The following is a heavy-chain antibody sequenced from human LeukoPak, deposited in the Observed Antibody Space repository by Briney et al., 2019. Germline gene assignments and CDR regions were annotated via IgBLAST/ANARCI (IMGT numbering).Heavy chain of an antibody. CDR1: GFTFSSYG. D-gene: IGHD3-10*01. Sequence: PGGSLRLSCAASGFTFSSYGMHWVRQAPGKGLEWVAGIWFDGSNEYYADSVKGRFTIFRDNSKKMSYVQMNSLRAEDTAVYYCARDPAGVRGNFDSWGQGTLVTVSS. J-gene: IGHJ4*02. CDR3: ARDPAGVRGNFDS. V-gene: IGHV3-33*01. CDR2: IWFDGSNE.